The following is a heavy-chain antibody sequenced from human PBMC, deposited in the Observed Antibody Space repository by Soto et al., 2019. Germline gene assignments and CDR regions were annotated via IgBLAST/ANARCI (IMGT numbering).Heavy chain of an antibody. D-gene: IGHD2-21*02. Sequence: QVQLVESGGGMVQPGTSLRLSCAASGFTFNSLSLHWVRQRPDKGLEWVAVISHDGRVTFYADFVKGRFTVSRDNSKNTIYLQVSSLRAEDTAVYYCAREPYGDSQYFGYWGQGTLVTVSS. CDR2: ISHDGRVT. CDR3: AREPYGDSQYFGY. J-gene: IGHJ4*02. V-gene: IGHV3-30*04. CDR1: GFTFNSLS.